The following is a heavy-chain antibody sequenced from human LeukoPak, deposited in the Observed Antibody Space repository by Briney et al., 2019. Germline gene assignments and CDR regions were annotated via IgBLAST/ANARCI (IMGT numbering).Heavy chain of an antibody. J-gene: IGHJ4*02. CDR3: AKDSGSYYFDY. D-gene: IGHD3-10*01. Sequence: NPSETLSLTCTVSGGSISSYYWSWIRQPPGKGLEWIGYIYYSGSTNYNPSLKSRVTISVDTSKNQFSLKLSSVTAADTAVYYCAKDSGSYYFDYWGQGTLVTVSS. V-gene: IGHV4-59*12. CDR2: IYYSGST. CDR1: GGSISSYY.